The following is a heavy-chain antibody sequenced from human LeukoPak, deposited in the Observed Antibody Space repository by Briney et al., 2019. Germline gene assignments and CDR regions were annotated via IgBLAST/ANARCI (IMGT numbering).Heavy chain of an antibody. CDR2: IIPIFGTA. V-gene: IGHV1-69*06. CDR1: GGTFSSYA. CDR3: ARPGRENSFRNYYDSSGYPFDY. J-gene: IGHJ4*02. D-gene: IGHD3-22*01. Sequence: SVKVSCKASGGTFSSYAISWVRQAPGQGLEWMGGIIPIFGTANYAQKFQGRVTITADKSTSTAYMELSSLRSEDTAVYYCARPGRENSFRNYYDSSGYPFDYWGQGTLVTVSS.